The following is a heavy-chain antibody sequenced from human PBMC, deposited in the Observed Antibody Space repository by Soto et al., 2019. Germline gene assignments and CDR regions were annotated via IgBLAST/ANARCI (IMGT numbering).Heavy chain of an antibody. Sequence: TLSLTCTVSGGSIRSGGYYWSWIRQHPGKGLEWIGYIYYSGSTYYNPSLKSRVTISVDTSKNQFSLKLSSVTAADTAVYXFFCYYGDYKNFFAFCGQGTLVTVSS. CDR2: IYYSGST. CDR3: FCYYGDYKNFFAF. CDR1: GGSIRSGGYY. V-gene: IGHV4-31*03. J-gene: IGHJ4*02. D-gene: IGHD4-17*01.